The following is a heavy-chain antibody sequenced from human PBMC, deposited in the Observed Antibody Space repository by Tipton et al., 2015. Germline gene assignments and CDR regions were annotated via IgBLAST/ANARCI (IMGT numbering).Heavy chain of an antibody. CDR1: GFTFSSYG. D-gene: IGHD5-18*01. CDR3: ARGVSTAISSFLDY. Sequence: QLVQSGGGLVQPGGSLRLSCAASGFTFSSYGVNWVRQAPGKGLQWVSYISSRGDSVHYADSAKGRFSISRDNAKNSVFLHMNSLRAEDSAVYYCARGVSTAISSFLDYWGQGTLVTVSS. CDR2: ISSRGDSV. J-gene: IGHJ4*02. V-gene: IGHV3-48*04.